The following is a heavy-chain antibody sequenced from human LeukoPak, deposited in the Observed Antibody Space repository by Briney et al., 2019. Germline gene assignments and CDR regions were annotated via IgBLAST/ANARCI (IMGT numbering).Heavy chain of an antibody. CDR3: AREIHGGNTGVFDY. CDR1: GFTVSSNY. Sequence: GGSLRLSCAASGFTVSSNYMSWVRQAPGKGLEWVSFIYSGGSTYYADSVKGRFTIFRDNSKNTLYLQMNSLRAEDTAVYYCAREIHGGNTGVFDYWGQGTLVTVSS. CDR2: IYSGGST. D-gene: IGHD4-23*01. V-gene: IGHV3-66*01. J-gene: IGHJ4*02.